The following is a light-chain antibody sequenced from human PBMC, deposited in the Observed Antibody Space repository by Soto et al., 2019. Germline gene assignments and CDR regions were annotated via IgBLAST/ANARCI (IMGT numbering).Light chain of an antibody. V-gene: IGKV3-20*01. CDR1: QRVSSSY. CDR2: GAS. J-gene: IGKJ2*01. Sequence: EIVLTQSPGTLSLSPGEIATLSCRASQRVSSSYLDWYQQKPGQAPRLLIYGASSRATGIPDRFSGSGSGTDFTLTISRLEPEDFAVYYCQQYGSSPYTFGQGTKLEIK. CDR3: QQYGSSPYT.